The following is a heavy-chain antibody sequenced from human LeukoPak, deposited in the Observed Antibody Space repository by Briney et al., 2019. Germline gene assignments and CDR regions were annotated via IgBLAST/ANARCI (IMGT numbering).Heavy chain of an antibody. CDR3: AKGNTQNYYDSSGSPA. Sequence: PGGSLRLSCAASGFTFSSYAMSWVRQAPGKGLEWVSAISGSGGSTYYADSVKGRFTISRDNFKNKLYLQMNSLRAEDTAVYYCAKGNTQNYYDSSGSPAWGQGTLVTVSS. V-gene: IGHV3-23*01. J-gene: IGHJ5*02. CDR2: ISGSGGST. D-gene: IGHD3-22*01. CDR1: GFTFSSYA.